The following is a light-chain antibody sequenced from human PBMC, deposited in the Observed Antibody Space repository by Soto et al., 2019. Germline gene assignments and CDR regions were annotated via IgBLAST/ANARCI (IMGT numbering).Light chain of an antibody. V-gene: IGKV1-8*01. CDR3: QQYYNYPLS. CDR2: AAS. Sequence: AIRMTQSPSSLSASTGDRVTITCRASQGICCYLARYQHKPRHATNLLISAASTLQSVVPSIFSGRRPGTHFTLTSTCLQSGDLATHYSQQYYNYPLSFGEGTQVDIK. J-gene: IGKJ4*01. CDR1: QGICCY.